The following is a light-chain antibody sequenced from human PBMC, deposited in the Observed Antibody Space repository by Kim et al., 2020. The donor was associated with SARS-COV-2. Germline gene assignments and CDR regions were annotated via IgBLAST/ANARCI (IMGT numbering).Light chain of an antibody. J-gene: IGLJ2*01. CDR1: KLGDKY. V-gene: IGLV3-1*01. CDR3: QAWDSSTGV. Sequence: SVSPVQTASITCSGDKLGDKYACWYQQAPGQSPVLVMYQDNKRPSGIPERFSGSNSGNTATLTISGTQAMDEADYYCQAWDSSTGVFGGGTQLTVL. CDR2: QDN.